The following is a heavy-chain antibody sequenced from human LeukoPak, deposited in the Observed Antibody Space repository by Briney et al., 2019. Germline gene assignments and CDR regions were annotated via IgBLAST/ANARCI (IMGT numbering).Heavy chain of an antibody. V-gene: IGHV3-48*03. Sequence: GGSLRLSCAASGPTLSIYEMHWVRQAPGKGLEGGSYISSIGTTIYYADSVKGRFTISRDNAKNSLYLQMNSLRAEHTAVYYCARGERGDYWGQGTLVSVSS. CDR1: GPTLSIYE. J-gene: IGHJ4*02. CDR3: ARGERGDY. D-gene: IGHD1-26*01. CDR2: ISSIGTTI.